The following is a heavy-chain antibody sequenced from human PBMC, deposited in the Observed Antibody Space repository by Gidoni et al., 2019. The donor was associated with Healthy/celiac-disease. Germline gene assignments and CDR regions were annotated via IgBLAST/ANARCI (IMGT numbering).Heavy chain of an antibody. CDR1: GFTFSSYE. CDR3: ARGPTWGSPYDV. J-gene: IGHJ6*02. CDR2: ISSSGSTK. D-gene: IGHD3-16*01. V-gene: IGHV3-48*03. Sequence: EVQLVESGGGLVHPLGSLRLSCAASGFTFSSYEMNWVRQAPGKGLEWVSYISSSGSTKYYADSVKGRFTISRDNAKNSLYVQMNSLRAEDTAVYYCARGPTWGSPYDVWGQGTTVTVSS.